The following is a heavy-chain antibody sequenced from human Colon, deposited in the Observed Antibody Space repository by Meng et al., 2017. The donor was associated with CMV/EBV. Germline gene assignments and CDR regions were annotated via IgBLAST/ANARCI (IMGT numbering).Heavy chain of an antibody. Sequence: CAVYGGSFSGYYWSSIRQPPGKGLEWIGEINHSGSTNYNPSLKSRVTISVDTSKNQFSLKLSSVTAADTAVYYCASAGEGPPTFDYWGQGTLVTVSS. V-gene: IGHV4-34*01. CDR2: INHSGST. J-gene: IGHJ4*02. CDR3: ASAGEGPPTFDY. CDR1: GGSFSGYY. D-gene: IGHD3-10*01.